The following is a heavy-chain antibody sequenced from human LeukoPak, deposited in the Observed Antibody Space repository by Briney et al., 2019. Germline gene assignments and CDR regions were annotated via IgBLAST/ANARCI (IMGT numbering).Heavy chain of an antibody. D-gene: IGHD3-10*01. V-gene: IGHV3-7*01. Sequence: GGSLRLSCAASGFTFSSYWMSWVRQAPGKGLEWVANIKQDGSEKYYVDSVKGRFTISRDNAKNSLYLQMNSLRAEDTAVYYCATAGGSGSYYNGLNAFDIWGQGTMVTVSS. CDR2: IKQDGSEK. J-gene: IGHJ3*02. CDR3: ATAGGSGSYYNGLNAFDI. CDR1: GFTFSSYW.